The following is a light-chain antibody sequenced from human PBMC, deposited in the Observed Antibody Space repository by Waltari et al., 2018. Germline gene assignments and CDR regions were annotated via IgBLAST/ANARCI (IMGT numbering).Light chain of an antibody. CDR1: QSINNC. CDR3: QQSYTTPLT. CDR2: ATS. V-gene: IGKV1-39*01. Sequence: DIQMTQSPSSLSPSVGDTVTIPCRASQSINNCLNWYQQKPGKAPNLLIYATSNLQSGVPSRFSGSGSETHYSLTISNVQPEDFANYYCQQSYTTPLTFGGGTKVEIK. J-gene: IGKJ4*01.